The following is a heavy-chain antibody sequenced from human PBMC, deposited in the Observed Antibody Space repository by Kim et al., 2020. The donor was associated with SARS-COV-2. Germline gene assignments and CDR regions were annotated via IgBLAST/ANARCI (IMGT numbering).Heavy chain of an antibody. CDR2: IYYSGST. Sequence: SETLSLTCTVSGGSISSGGYYWSWIRQHPGKGLEWIGYIYYSGSTYYNPSLKSRVTISVDTSKNQFSLKLSSVTAADTAVYYCARSRLHHPISYYWGQGTLVTVSS. D-gene: IGHD6-25*01. V-gene: IGHV4-31*03. J-gene: IGHJ4*02. CDR1: GGSISSGGYY. CDR3: ARSRLHHPISYY.